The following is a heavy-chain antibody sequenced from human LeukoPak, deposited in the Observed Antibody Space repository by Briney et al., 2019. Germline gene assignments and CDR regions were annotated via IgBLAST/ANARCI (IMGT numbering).Heavy chain of an antibody. CDR3: ARTCSSSSCYMVH. V-gene: IGHV1-18*01. Sequence: GASVTVSCKASGYTFANFGITWVRQAPGQGLEWMGWISVYNGNTNYAQNLQGRVALTTDTSKSTAYMELRRLRSDDTALYYCARTCSSSSCYMVHWGQGTLVTVSS. CDR2: ISVYNGNT. D-gene: IGHD2-2*02. CDR1: GYTFANFG. J-gene: IGHJ4*02.